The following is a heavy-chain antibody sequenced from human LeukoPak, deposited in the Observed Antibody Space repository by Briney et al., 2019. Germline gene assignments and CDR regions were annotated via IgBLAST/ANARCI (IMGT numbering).Heavy chain of an antibody. CDR2: ISNSGGKT. CDR3: AKRHYYGSGSIEY. J-gene: IGHJ4*02. Sequence: GGSLRLYCAASGFTFSSYAMTWVRQAPGKGLEWDSVISNSGGKTYYADSMKGRFTVSRDNFKNTLYLQMDSLRAEDTAVYYCAKRHYYGSGSIEYWGQGTLVTVSS. D-gene: IGHD3-10*01. V-gene: IGHV3-23*01. CDR1: GFTFSSYA.